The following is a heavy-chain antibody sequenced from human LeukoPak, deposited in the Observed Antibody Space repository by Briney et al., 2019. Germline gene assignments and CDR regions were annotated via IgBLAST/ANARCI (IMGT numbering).Heavy chain of an antibody. V-gene: IGHV3-23*01. CDR2: LSGSGITT. CDR1: GFTFSNSA. CDR3: AKVLYSSGWSYFDY. J-gene: IGHJ4*01. D-gene: IGHD6-19*01. Sequence: GGSLRLSCAASGFTFSNSAMSWVRQAPGKGLEWVSTLSGSGITTYYADSVKGRFTISRDNSKNTLYLQMNSLRAEDTAVYYCAKVLYSSGWSYFDYWGHGTLVTVSS.